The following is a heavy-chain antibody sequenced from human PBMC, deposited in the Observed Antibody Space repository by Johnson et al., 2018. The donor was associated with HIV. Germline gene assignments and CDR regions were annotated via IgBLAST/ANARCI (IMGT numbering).Heavy chain of an antibody. Sequence: QVQLVESGGGVVQPGRSLRLSCAASGVTFRIYGFHWVRQAPGKGLEWVAFISNDGNNRYYTDSVKGRSTISRDNSKDMLYLQMNSLRAEEMAGYYCSKGRYGGAFDIWGQGTMVTVSS. CDR1: GVTFRIYG. V-gene: IGHV3-30*18. CDR3: SKGRYGGAFDI. J-gene: IGHJ3*02. CDR2: ISNDGNNR. D-gene: IGHD5-18*01.